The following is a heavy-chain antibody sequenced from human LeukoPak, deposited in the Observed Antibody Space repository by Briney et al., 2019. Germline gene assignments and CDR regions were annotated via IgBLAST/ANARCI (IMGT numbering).Heavy chain of an antibody. CDR1: GFSFSDYG. D-gene: IGHD5-24*01. J-gene: IGHJ4*02. Sequence: GGSLRLSCEASGFSFSDYGMHWVRQGPGKRLEWVAFIVYDGGENHYADSVKGRFAVSRDNSRSTLYLQMNSLRAEDTAVYYCAKDVGGDGYGAGYWGQGTLVTVSS. CDR3: AKDVGGDGYGAGY. CDR2: IVYDGGEN. V-gene: IGHV3-30*02.